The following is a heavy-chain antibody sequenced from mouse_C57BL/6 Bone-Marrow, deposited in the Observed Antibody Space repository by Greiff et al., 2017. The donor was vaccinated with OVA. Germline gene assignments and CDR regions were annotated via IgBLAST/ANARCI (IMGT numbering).Heavy chain of an antibody. J-gene: IGHJ3*01. CDR3: ARQTFAY. Sequence: EVKLMESGGGLVQPGGSLKLSCAASGFTFSDYYMYWVRQTPEKRLEWVAYISNGGGSTYYPDTVKGRFTISRDNAKNTLYLQMSRLKSEDTAMYYCARQTFAYWGQGTLVTVSA. CDR2: ISNGGGST. V-gene: IGHV5-12*01. CDR1: GFTFSDYY.